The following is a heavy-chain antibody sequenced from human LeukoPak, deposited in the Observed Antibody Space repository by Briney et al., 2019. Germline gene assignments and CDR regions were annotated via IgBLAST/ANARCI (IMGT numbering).Heavy chain of an antibody. Sequence: GGSLRLSCVATGFTFSSYWMSWVRQAPGKGLQWVANIKLDGSEKYYVDSVKGRFTISRDNAKNSLSLQMNSLRAEDTAVYYCVRQNGGYSYGMDVWGQGTTVTVS. CDR1: GFTFSSYW. CDR3: VRQNGGYSYGMDV. V-gene: IGHV3-7*01. CDR2: IKLDGSEK. J-gene: IGHJ6*02. D-gene: IGHD3-22*01.